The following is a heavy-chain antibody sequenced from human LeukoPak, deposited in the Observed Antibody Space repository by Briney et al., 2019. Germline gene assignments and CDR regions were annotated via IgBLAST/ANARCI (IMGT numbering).Heavy chain of an antibody. Sequence: SETLSLTCTVSGGSISSGSYYWSWIRQPAGKGLEWIGRIYTSGSTYYNPSLKGRVTLSVDTSKNQFSLKLSSVTAADTAVYYCARSQLTSSWYKSAFDIWGQGTMVTVSS. D-gene: IGHD6-13*01. CDR3: ARSQLTSSWYKSAFDI. V-gene: IGHV4-61*02. J-gene: IGHJ3*02. CDR2: IYTSGST. CDR1: GGSISSGSYY.